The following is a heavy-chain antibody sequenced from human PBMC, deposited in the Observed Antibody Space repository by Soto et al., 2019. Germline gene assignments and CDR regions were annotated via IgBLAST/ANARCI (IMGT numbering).Heavy chain of an antibody. Sequence: SLKVSCKASGYIFTSYANHWVIQTPGQRLEWMGGIIPIFDTANYAQKFQGRVTITADESTSTAYMELSSLRSEDTAVYYCARHDCISSSCYYYYFYGMDVWGQGTTVTVSS. V-gene: IGHV1-69*01. D-gene: IGHD2-2*01. CDR3: ARHDCISSSCYYYYFYGMDV. CDR2: IIPIFDTA. J-gene: IGHJ6*02. CDR1: GYIFTSYA.